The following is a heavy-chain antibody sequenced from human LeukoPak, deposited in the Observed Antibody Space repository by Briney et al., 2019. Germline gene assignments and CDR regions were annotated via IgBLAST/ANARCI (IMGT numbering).Heavy chain of an antibody. Sequence: GGSLRLSCAASGFTFDDYAMHWVRQAPGKGLEWVSGISWNSGSIGYADSVKGRFTISRDNAKNSLYLQMNSLRAEDTAVYYCAREGPRHSGSYPYYFDYWGQGTLVTVSS. V-gene: IGHV3-9*01. CDR2: ISWNSGSI. J-gene: IGHJ4*02. CDR3: AREGPRHSGSYPYYFDY. CDR1: GFTFDDYA. D-gene: IGHD1-26*01.